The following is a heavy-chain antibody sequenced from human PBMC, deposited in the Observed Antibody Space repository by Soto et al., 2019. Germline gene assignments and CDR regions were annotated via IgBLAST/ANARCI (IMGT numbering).Heavy chain of an antibody. CDR1: GVSVISGGCY. Sequence: PSETLSLSCTVSGVSVISGGCYWAWIRQPPGKGLEWIGFISYSGTTNYNPSLKSRVTISVDTSRSQISLMVSSLTAADTALYYCARGATVTQYDYWGQGNLVTVSS. CDR3: ARGATVTQYDY. CDR2: ISYSGTT. V-gene: IGHV4-61*08. D-gene: IGHD4-17*01. J-gene: IGHJ4*02.